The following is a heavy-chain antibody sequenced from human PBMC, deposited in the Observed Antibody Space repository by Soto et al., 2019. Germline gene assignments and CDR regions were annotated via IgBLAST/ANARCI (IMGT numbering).Heavy chain of an antibody. V-gene: IGHV1-69*06. D-gene: IGHD2-21*02. Sequence: SVKVSCKASGDTFDNYAISWMRQTPGRGLEWLGEIVPIFGTTNYPQEFQGRVTITADTSTSTAYMELSRLISEDTAIYYCARDVVTVTTLGWFDYWGQGTLVTVSS. CDR2: IVPIFGTT. CDR1: GDTFDNYA. CDR3: ARDVVTVTTLGWFDY. J-gene: IGHJ4*02.